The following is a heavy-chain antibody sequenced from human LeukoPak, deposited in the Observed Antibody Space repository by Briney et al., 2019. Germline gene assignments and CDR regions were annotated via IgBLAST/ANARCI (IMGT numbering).Heavy chain of an antibody. V-gene: IGHV3-30*18. D-gene: IGHD6-19*01. CDR2: ISYDGSNK. Sequence: GRSLRLSCAASGSTFSSYGMHWVRQAPGKGLEWVAVISYDGSNKYYADSVKGRFTISRDNSKNTLYLQMNSLRAEDTAVYYCAKDRQPGYSSGWYFDYWGQGTLVTVSS. J-gene: IGHJ4*02. CDR3: AKDRQPGYSSGWYFDY. CDR1: GSTFSSYG.